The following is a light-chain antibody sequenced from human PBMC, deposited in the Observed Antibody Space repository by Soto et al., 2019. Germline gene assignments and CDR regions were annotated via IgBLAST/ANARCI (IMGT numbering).Light chain of an antibody. V-gene: IGKV1-39*01. J-gene: IGKJ1*01. CDR3: QQSYGTPPT. Sequence: DIQMTQSPSSLSASVGDRVSITCRASQNIRDSLNWYQQKPGKAPDLLIHTASSLQSGVPSRFSGSGAGTDFTLTISGLQREDFATYYCQQSYGTPPTCGQGTKVEIK. CDR2: TAS. CDR1: QNIRDS.